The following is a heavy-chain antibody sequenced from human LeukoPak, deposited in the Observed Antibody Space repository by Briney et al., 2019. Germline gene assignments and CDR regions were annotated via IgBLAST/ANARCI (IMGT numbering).Heavy chain of an antibody. Sequence: GSLRLSCAASGFTFSSYAMSWIRQPPGKGLEWIGEINHSGSTNYNPSLKSRVTISVDTSKNQFSLKLSSVTAADTAVYYCARGDYYDSSGYSRFLDYWGQGTLVTLSS. V-gene: IGHV4-34*01. J-gene: IGHJ4*02. CDR3: ARGDYYDSSGYSRFLDY. D-gene: IGHD3-22*01. CDR1: GFTFSSYA. CDR2: INHSGST.